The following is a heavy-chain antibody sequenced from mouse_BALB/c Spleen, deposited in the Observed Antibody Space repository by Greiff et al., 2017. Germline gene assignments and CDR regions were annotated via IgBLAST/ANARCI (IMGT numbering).Heavy chain of an antibody. CDR3: TREGDSAWFAY. CDR1: GFTFSSYT. J-gene: IGHJ3*01. D-gene: IGHD3-1*01. Sequence: EVKVEESGGGLVKPGGSLKLSCAASGFTFSSYTMSWVRQTPEKRLEWVATISSGGSYTYYPDSVKGRFTISRDNAKNTLYLQMSSLKSEDTAMYYCTREGDSAWFAYWGQGTLVTVSA. V-gene: IGHV5-6-4*01. CDR2: ISSGGSYT.